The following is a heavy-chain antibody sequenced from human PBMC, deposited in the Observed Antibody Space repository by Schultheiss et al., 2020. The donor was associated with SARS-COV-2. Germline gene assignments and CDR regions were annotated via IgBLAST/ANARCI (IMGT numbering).Heavy chain of an antibody. CDR1: GFTFSSYG. Sequence: GGSLRLSCAASGFTFSSYGMHWVRQAPGKGLEWVAVIWYDGSNKYYADSVKGRFTISRDNSKNTLYLQMNSLRAEDTAVYYCAREQYGSGSYYNLYYYYYGMDVWSQGTTVTVAS. CDR3: AREQYGSGSYYNLYYYYYGMDV. V-gene: IGHV3-33*01. D-gene: IGHD3-10*01. J-gene: IGHJ6*02. CDR2: IWYDGSNK.